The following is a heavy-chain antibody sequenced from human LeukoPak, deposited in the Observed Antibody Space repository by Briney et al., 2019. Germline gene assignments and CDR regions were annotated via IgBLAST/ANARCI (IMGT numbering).Heavy chain of an antibody. V-gene: IGHV3-74*01. Sequence: PGGSLRLSCAASGFNFRTYWMHWVRQAPGKRLVWVSRINSDGSNTTCADSVKGRFTVSRDNAMNTLYLQMHSLRAEDTALYFCARGYGADVWGKGTMVTVSS. CDR2: INSDGSNT. CDR3: ARGYGADV. J-gene: IGHJ6*04. CDR1: GFNFRTYW.